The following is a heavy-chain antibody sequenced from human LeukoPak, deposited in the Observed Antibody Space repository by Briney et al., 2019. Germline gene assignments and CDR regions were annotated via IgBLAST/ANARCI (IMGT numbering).Heavy chain of an antibody. D-gene: IGHD2/OR15-2a*01. CDR1: GFTFSDYY. V-gene: IGHV3-11*01. J-gene: IGHJ6*03. Sequence: GGSLRLSCAASGFTFSDYYMSWIRQAPGKGLEWASYISSSGSTIYYADSVKGRFTISRDNAKNSLYLQMNSLRAEDTAVYYCASDSNYYYYMDVWGKGTTVTVSS. CDR2: ISSSGSTI. CDR3: ASDSNYYYYMDV.